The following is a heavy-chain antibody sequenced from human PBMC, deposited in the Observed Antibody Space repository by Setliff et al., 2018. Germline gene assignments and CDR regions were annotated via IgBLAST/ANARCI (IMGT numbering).Heavy chain of an antibody. CDR3: ARERQGGFLEWAPFDS. J-gene: IGHJ4*02. V-gene: IGHV4-4*07. Sequence: SETLSLTCSVSGGIIYDHWWTWIRQPAGAGLEWIGRTYSDGSADYNPSLRSRVTISVDKSKNQFFLKLTSMTAADTALYFCARERQGGFLEWAPFDSWGQGVVVTVSS. CDR1: GGIIYDHW. D-gene: IGHD3-3*01. CDR2: TYSDGSA.